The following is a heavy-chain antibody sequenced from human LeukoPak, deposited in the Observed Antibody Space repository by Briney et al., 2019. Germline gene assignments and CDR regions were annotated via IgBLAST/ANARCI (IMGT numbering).Heavy chain of an antibody. CDR2: INPSGGST. CDR1: GYTFTSYY. Sequence: ASVKVSCKASGYTFTSYYMHWVRQAPGQGLEWMGIINPSGGSTSYAQKFQGRVTMTRDMSTSTVYMELSSLRSDDTAVYYCARDRLTDYNWNDEGYDAFDIWGQGTMVTVSS. D-gene: IGHD1-1*01. J-gene: IGHJ3*02. CDR3: ARDRLTDYNWNDEGYDAFDI. V-gene: IGHV1-46*01.